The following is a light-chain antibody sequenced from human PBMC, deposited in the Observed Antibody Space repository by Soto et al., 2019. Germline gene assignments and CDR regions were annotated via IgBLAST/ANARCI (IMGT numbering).Light chain of an antibody. V-gene: IGKV1-12*01. CDR3: QQSNSFPLT. CDR2: CAS. CDR1: QGMSRW. J-gene: IGKJ5*01. Sequence: DVQMTQSPSFVSASVGDRVTITCRGSQGMSRWGAGYQQRPGQAHELQIHCASSLQSGVPSRFSGSGSGTDFTLTISSLQPEDFATYYCQQSNSFPLTFGQGTRLEIK.